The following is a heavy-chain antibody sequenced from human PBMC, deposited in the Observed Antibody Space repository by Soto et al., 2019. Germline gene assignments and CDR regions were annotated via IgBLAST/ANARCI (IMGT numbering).Heavy chain of an antibody. CDR1: GFTFSTCG. CDR2: ISYDGTNQ. V-gene: IGHV3-30*18. D-gene: IGHD3-3*01. J-gene: IGHJ3*02. Sequence: GGSLRLSCAASGFTFSTCGMHWVRPAPGKGLEWVAVISYDGTNQYYTDSVKGRFTISRDNSKNTLYLQMNSLRAEDTAVYYSAKGGVYYDFWRRAFDIWGQGTMVTVSS. CDR3: AKGGVYYDFWRRAFDI.